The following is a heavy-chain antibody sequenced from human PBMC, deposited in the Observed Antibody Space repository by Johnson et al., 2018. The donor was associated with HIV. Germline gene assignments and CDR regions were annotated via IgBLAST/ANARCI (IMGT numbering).Heavy chain of an antibody. D-gene: IGHD3-10*01. CDR2: ISHDGHNK. J-gene: IGHJ3*02. V-gene: IGHV3-30-3*01. CDR1: GFTFSSYA. CDR3: AKGLCAGRGLWFGELGAFDI. Sequence: VQLVESGGGVVQPGRSLRLSCAASGFTFSSYAMHWVRQAPGKGLEWVALISHDGHNKDYADPVKGRFTISRDNSKNTLYLQMNSLRAEDTAVYYCAKGLCAGRGLWFGELGAFDIWGQGTMVTVSS.